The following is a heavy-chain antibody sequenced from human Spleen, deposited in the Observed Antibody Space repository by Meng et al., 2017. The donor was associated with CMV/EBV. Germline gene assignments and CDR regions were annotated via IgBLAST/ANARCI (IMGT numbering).Heavy chain of an antibody. J-gene: IGHJ6*02. CDR3: AKPQSGPAGVYYYYYGMDV. CDR1: GYTFTGYY. D-gene: IGHD2-2*01. CDR2: INPNSGGT. Sequence: ASVKVSCKGSGYTFTGYYMHWVRQAPGQGLEWMGWINPNSGGTNYAQNFQGRVTMTRDTSISTAYMELSRLRSDDTAVYYCAKPQSGPAGVYYYYYGMDVWGQGTTVTVSS. V-gene: IGHV1-2*02.